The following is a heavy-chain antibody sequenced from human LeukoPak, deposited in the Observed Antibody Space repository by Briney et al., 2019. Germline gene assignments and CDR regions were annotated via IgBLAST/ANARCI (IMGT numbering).Heavy chain of an antibody. D-gene: IGHD3-22*01. CDR3: ARAGYYDSSSELRVDY. CDR1: GGTFSSYA. V-gene: IGHV1-69*06. Sequence: SVKVSCKASGGTFSSYAISWVRQAPGQGLEWMGRIIPIFGTADYAQKFQGRVTITADKSTSTAYMELSSLRSEDTAVYYCARAGYYDSSSELRVDYWGQGTLVTVSS. J-gene: IGHJ4*02. CDR2: IIPIFGTA.